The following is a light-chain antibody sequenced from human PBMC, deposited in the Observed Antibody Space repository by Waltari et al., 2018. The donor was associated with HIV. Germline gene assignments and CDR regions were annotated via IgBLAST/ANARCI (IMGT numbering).Light chain of an antibody. CDR3: QSADSSGTPWV. V-gene: IGLV3-25*03. J-gene: IGLJ3*02. Sequence: SYELPPPPSVSVSPGQTARITCSGDALPKHYAYWYQQKPGQAPVLVIYKDSERPSGIPERFFGSSSGTTVTLTISGVQAEDEADYYCQSADSSGTPWVFGGGTKLTVL. CDR1: ALPKHY. CDR2: KDS.